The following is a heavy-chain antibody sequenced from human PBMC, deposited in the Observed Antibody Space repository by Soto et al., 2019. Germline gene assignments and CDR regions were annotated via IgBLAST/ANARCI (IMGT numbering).Heavy chain of an antibody. V-gene: IGHV1-46*01. CDR3: ARDRTPRREVVVTYNWFDP. CDR1: GYTFTSYY. CDR2: INPSGGST. J-gene: IGHJ5*02. Sequence: VASVKVSCKASGYTFTSYYMHWVRQAPGQGLEWMGIINPSGGSTSYAQKFQGRVTMTRDTSTSTVYMELSSLRSEDTAVYYCARDRTPRREVVVTYNWFDPWGQGTLVTVSS. D-gene: IGHD3-22*01.